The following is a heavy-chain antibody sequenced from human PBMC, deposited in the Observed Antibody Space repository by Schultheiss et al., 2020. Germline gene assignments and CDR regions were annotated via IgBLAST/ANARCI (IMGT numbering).Heavy chain of an antibody. CDR1: GGSISSSSYY. Sequence: SETLSLTCTVSGGSISSSSYYWSWIRQPPGKGLEWIGYIYYSGSTYYNPSLKSRVTISVDTSKNQFSLKLSSVTAADTAVYYCARLSGTYGSDCEHWGQGTLVTVSS. CDR2: IYYSGST. CDR3: ARLSGTYGSDCEH. V-gene: IGHV4-61*05. J-gene: IGHJ4*02. D-gene: IGHD1-26*01.